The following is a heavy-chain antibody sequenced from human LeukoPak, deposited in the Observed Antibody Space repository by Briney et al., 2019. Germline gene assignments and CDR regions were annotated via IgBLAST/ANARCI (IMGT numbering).Heavy chain of an antibody. D-gene: IGHD6-13*01. Sequence: PGGSLRLSCAASGFTFSSYGMHWVRQAPGKGLEWVAFIRYDGSNKYYADSVKGRFTISRDNSKNTLYLQMNSLRAEDTAVYYCAKDHQQLVHYYYYYMDLWGKGTTVTVSS. J-gene: IGHJ6*03. CDR2: IRYDGSNK. V-gene: IGHV3-30*02. CDR3: AKDHQQLVHYYYYYMDL. CDR1: GFTFSSYG.